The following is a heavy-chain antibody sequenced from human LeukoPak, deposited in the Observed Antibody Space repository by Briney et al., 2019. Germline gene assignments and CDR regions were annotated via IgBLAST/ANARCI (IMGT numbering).Heavy chain of an antibody. CDR3: AIQKADLITMVRGIIAF. CDR2: IKPDGTEN. V-gene: IGHV3-7*01. D-gene: IGHD3-10*01. CDR1: GFTFSSFW. Sequence: GGSLRLSCAASGFTFSSFWMTWLRQAPGKGLEWVANIKPDGTENYYVDSVKGRFAISRDNAKNSLYLQMNGLRAEDTAVYYCAIQKADLITMVRGIIAFWGQGTLVTVSS. J-gene: IGHJ1*01.